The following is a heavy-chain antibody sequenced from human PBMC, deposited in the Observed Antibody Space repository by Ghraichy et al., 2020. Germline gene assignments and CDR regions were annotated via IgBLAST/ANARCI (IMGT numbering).Heavy chain of an antibody. V-gene: IGHV4-30-4*01. Sequence: SEPLSLTCTVSGGSISSGDYYWSWIRQPPGKGLEWIGYIYYSGSTYYNPSLKSRVTISVDTSKNQFSLKLSSVTAADTAVYYCARDGGSYYFDYWGQGTLVTVSS. CDR3: ARDGGSYYFDY. CDR1: GGSISSGDYY. D-gene: IGHD1-26*01. CDR2: IYYSGST. J-gene: IGHJ4*02.